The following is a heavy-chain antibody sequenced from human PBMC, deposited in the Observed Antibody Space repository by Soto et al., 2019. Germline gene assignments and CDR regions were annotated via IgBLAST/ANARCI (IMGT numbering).Heavy chain of an antibody. CDR2: INYDGYS. V-gene: IGHV4-59*08. CDR3: ARHGFGPLPGLVDV. J-gene: IGHJ6*02. D-gene: IGHD3-10*01. CDR1: GGSITNYY. Sequence: QVQLQESGPGRVKPSETLSLTCTVSGGSITNYYCSWFRQPPGKGLEWIGYINYDGYSAYNLSLKRRVTLSKDASKTQFSLMLESVTATDTAVYYCARHGFGPLPGLVDVWGPGTTVIVSS.